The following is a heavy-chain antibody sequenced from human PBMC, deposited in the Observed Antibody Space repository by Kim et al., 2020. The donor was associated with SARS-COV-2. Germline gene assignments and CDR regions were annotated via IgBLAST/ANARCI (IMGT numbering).Heavy chain of an antibody. CDR3: ARASIAAAGTGKGSYYYYYGMDV. J-gene: IGHJ6*02. CDR1: GYTFTSYA. V-gene: IGHV7-4-1*02. Sequence: ASVKVSSKASGYTFTSYAMNWLRQAPGQGLEWMGWINTNTGNPTYAQGFTGRFVFSLDTSVSTAYLQISSLKAEDTAVYYCARASIAAAGTGKGSYYYYYGMDVWGQGTTVTVSS. CDR2: INTNTGNP. D-gene: IGHD6-13*01.